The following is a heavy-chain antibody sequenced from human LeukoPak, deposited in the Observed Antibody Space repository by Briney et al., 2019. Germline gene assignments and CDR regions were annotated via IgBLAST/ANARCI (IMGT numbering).Heavy chain of an antibody. CDR2: IYYSGST. CDR3: ARRGYSYGPGYYYYYMDV. V-gene: IGHV4-59*01. CDR1: GGSISSYY. D-gene: IGHD5-18*01. J-gene: IGHJ6*03. Sequence: SETLSLTCTVSGGSISSYYWSWIRQPPGKGLEWIGYIYYSGSTNYNPSLKSRVTISVDTSNNQFSLKLSPVTAADTAVYYCARRGYSYGPGYYYYYMDVWGKGTTVTVSS.